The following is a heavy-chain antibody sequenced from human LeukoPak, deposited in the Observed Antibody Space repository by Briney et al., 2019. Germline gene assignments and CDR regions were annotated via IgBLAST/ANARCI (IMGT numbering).Heavy chain of an antibody. J-gene: IGHJ4*02. V-gene: IGHV4-34*01. CDR3: ARNGGYSPIDY. CDR1: GGSFSGYY. CDR2: INHSGST. Sequence: PSETLSLTCAVYGGSFSGYYWSWIRQPPGKGLEWIGEINHSGSTNYNPSLKSRVTISVDTSKNQFSLKLSSVTAADTAVYYCARNGGYSPIDYWGQGTLVTVSS. D-gene: IGHD4-17*01.